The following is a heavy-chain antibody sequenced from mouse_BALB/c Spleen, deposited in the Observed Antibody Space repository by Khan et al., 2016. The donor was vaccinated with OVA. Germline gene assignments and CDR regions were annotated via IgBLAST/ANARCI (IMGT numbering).Heavy chain of an antibody. D-gene: IGHD2-3*01. CDR2: ISTYSGST. Sequence: QVQLQQSGPELVRPGVSVKISCKGSGYTFTDYAMYWVQQSHAKSLEWIGLISTYSGSTNNNQMFKGKVTMTVDTSSSAAYMELARLTSEDSAIYYSARPAYDGYYDYWGQGTTLTVSS. CDR1: GYTFTDYA. V-gene: IGHV1S137*01. J-gene: IGHJ2*01. CDR3: ARPAYDGYYDY.